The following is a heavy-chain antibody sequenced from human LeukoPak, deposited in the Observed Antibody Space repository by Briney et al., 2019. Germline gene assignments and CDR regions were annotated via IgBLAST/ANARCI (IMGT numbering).Heavy chain of an antibody. J-gene: IGHJ4*02. Sequence: GGSLRLSCGASGFTFSSYSMNWVRQAPGKGREWVSSISSSSSYIYYADSVKGRFTISRDNAKNSLYLQMNSLRAEDTAVYYCARQIIDYGDYVAFDYWGQGTLVTVSS. V-gene: IGHV3-21*01. D-gene: IGHD4-17*01. CDR3: ARQIIDYGDYVAFDY. CDR1: GFTFSSYS. CDR2: ISSSSSYI.